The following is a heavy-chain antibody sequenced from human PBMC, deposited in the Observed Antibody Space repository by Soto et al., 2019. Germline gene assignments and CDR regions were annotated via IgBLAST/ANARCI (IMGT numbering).Heavy chain of an antibody. V-gene: IGHV3-33*01. J-gene: IGHJ4*02. CDR2: IWYDGSSE. CDR3: ARPYYSGSGSYYNFDY. Sequence: QVQLVESGGGVVQPGGSLRLSCAASGFTFSRYGMDWVRQAPGKGLEWVAVIWYDGSSEYYADSVKGRFTISRDNSKNTLYLQMNSLRAEDTAVYYCARPYYSGSGSYYNFDYWGQGTLVTVSS. D-gene: IGHD3-10*01. CDR1: GFTFSRYG.